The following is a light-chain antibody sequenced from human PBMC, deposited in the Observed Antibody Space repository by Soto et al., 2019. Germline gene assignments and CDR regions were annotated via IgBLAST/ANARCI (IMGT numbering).Light chain of an antibody. CDR2: TTS. V-gene: IGKV3-20*01. CDR3: QHYGGSPWT. J-gene: IGKJ1*01. CDR1: QSVGSY. Sequence: DIVLTQSPGTLSLSPGERATRSCRASQSVGSYLAWYQQKPGQAPRLLIYTTSNRATDIPDRFSGSGSGTDFTLTISSLEPEDFAVYYCQHYGGSPWTFGQGTKVEI.